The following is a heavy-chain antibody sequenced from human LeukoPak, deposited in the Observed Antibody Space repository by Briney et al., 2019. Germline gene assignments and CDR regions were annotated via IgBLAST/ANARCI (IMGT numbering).Heavy chain of an antibody. CDR3: AKPTVTWYYDSRGYDAFDV. J-gene: IGHJ3*01. CDR1: GYRLNSFW. CDR2: IYPDDSDT. V-gene: IGHV5-51*01. D-gene: IGHD3-22*01. Sequence: GESLKIFWRAPGYRLNSFWIVLAGQMPGEGLEWMGIIYPDDSDTRYSPSFQGQVTISADKSVRTAYLQWSSLKASDTAEYYCAKPTVTWYYDSRGYDAFDVWGQGTMVTVSS.